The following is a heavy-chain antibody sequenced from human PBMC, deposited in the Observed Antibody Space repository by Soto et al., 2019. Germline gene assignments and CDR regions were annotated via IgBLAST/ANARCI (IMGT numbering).Heavy chain of an antibody. CDR1: GFTVSSYG. J-gene: IGHJ4*02. V-gene: IGHV3-74*01. CDR2: INSDGTTT. Sequence: GGSLRLSCAASGFTVSSYGMHWVRQAPGKGLVWVSRINSDGTTTNYADSVKGRFTISRDNAKDTLYLQMNSLRAEDTALYYCTRTSTGYYHAHWGQGTLVTVSS. CDR3: TRTSTGYYHAH. D-gene: IGHD6-19*01.